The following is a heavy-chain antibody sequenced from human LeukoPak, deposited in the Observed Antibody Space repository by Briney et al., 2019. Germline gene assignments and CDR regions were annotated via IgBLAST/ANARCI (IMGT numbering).Heavy chain of an antibody. CDR2: IIPIFGTA. Sequence: ASVKVSCKASGGTFSSYAISWVRQAPGQGLEWMGGIIPIFGTANYAQKFQGRVTITADESTSTAYMELSSLRSEDTAVYYCARGRMAGTYVFDSWGQGTLVTVSS. V-gene: IGHV1-69*13. CDR1: GGTFSSYA. CDR3: ARGRMAGTYVFDS. D-gene: IGHD6-19*01. J-gene: IGHJ4*02.